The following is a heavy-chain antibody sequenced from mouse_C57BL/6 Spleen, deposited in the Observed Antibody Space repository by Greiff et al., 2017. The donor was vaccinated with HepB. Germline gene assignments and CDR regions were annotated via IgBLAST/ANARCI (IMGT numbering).Heavy chain of an antibody. Sequence: EVKVEESGPGLVKPSQSLSLTCSVTGYSITSGYYWNWIRQFPGNKLEWMGYISYDGSNNYNPSLKNRISITRDTSKNQFFLKLNSVTTEDTATYYCARKLGRYYYAMDYWGQGTSVTVSS. D-gene: IGHD4-1*01. CDR2: ISYDGSN. V-gene: IGHV3-6*01. J-gene: IGHJ4*01. CDR3: ARKLGRYYYAMDY. CDR1: GYSITSGYY.